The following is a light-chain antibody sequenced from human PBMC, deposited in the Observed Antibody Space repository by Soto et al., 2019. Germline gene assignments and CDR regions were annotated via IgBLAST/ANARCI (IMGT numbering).Light chain of an antibody. J-gene: IGKJ5*01. CDR3: QQSYRTPT. CDR2: SAS. CDR1: QSISSY. Sequence: LSASVGDRVTITCRASQSISSYLNWYQQKPGKAPKLLISSASNLQSGVPSRFSGSGSGTDFTLTIRSLQPEDYATYYCQQSYRTPTFGQGTRLEIK. V-gene: IGKV1-39*01.